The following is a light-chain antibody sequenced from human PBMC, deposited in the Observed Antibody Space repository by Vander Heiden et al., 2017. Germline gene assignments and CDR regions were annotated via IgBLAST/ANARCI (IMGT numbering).Light chain of an antibody. Sequence: EIVLTQSPGTLSLSPGERDTLSCRASQSVDSFYLGWYQQKPGQSPRLLIYGASSRATGIPDRFSGSGSGTDFTLTISRLEPEDFAVYYCQQYGGSPPISFGQGTRLEIK. V-gene: IGKV3-20*01. CDR1: QSVDSFY. CDR3: QQYGGSPPIS. CDR2: GAS. J-gene: IGKJ5*01.